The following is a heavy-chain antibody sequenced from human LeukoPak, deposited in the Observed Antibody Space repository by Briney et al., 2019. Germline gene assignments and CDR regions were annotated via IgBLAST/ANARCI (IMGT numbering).Heavy chain of an antibody. V-gene: IGHV4-31*03. CDR2: IYYSGST. Sequence: PSETLSLTCTVSGYSISSRYYWSWIRQHPGKGVEWIEHIYYSGSTYYNPSLKSRVTKPVDTSKHQFHLTLNSVTAADTAVYFLASGWYYVILTGFRAFVIWGQGTMVTVSS. CDR1: GYSISSRYY. J-gene: IGHJ3*02. D-gene: IGHD3-9*01. CDR3: ASGWYYVILTGFRAFVI.